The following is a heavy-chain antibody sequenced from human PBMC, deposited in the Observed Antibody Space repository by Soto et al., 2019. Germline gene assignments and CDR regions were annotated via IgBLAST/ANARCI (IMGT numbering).Heavy chain of an antibody. Sequence: PSETLSLTCTVSGGSVSSGSYYWSWIRQPPGKGLEWIGYIYYSGSTNYNPSLKSRVTISVDTSKNQFSLKLSSVTAADTAVYYCVRYRGHYYYYYMDVWGKGTTVTVSS. CDR3: VRYRGHYYYYYMDV. J-gene: IGHJ6*03. CDR2: IYYSGST. CDR1: GGSVSSGSYY. D-gene: IGHD1-1*01. V-gene: IGHV4-61*01.